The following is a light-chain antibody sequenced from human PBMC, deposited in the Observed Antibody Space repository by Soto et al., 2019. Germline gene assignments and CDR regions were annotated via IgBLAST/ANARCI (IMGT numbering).Light chain of an antibody. CDR2: EVN. CDR3: SSYAGSSNV. J-gene: IGLJ1*01. Sequence: SVLTQPPSASGSPGQSVAISFTGTSSDVGGYNYVSWYQQHPGKAPKLMIYEVNKRPSGVPDRFSGSKSGNTASLTVSGLQAEDEADYYCSSYAGSSNVFGTGTNHRP. V-gene: IGLV2-8*01. CDR1: SSDVGGYNY.